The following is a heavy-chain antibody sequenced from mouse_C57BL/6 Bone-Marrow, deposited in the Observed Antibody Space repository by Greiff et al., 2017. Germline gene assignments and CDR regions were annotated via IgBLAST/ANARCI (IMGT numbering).Heavy chain of an antibody. CDR2: ISYSGST. J-gene: IGHJ1*03. Sequence: EVQLQESGPGLAKPSQTLSLTCSVTGYSITSDYWNWLRKFPGNKLEYMGYISYSGSTYYNPSLKSRISITRDTSKNQYYLQLNSVTTEYTATYYCARYHYGSSYGYFDVWGTGTTVTVSS. V-gene: IGHV3-8*01. CDR3: ARYHYGSSYGYFDV. D-gene: IGHD1-1*01. CDR1: GYSITSDY.